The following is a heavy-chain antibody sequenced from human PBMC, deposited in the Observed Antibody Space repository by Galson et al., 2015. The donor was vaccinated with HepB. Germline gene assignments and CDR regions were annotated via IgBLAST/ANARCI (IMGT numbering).Heavy chain of an antibody. J-gene: IGHJ5*02. CDR1: GFTFTSSA. CDR2: IVVGSGNT. V-gene: IGHV1-58*01. D-gene: IGHD2-21*02. Sequence: SVKVSCKASGFTFTSSAVQWVRQARGQRLEWIGWIVVGSGNTNYAQKFQERVTITRDMSTSTAYMELSSLRSEDTAVYYCAADKGLGYCGGDCYSGNWFDPWGQGTLVTVSS. CDR3: AADKGLGYCGGDCYSGNWFDP.